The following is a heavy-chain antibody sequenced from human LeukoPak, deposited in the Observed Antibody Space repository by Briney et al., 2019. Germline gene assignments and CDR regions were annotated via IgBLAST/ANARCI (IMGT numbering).Heavy chain of an antibody. CDR2: INHSGST. CDR1: GGSFSGYY. V-gene: IGHV4-34*01. CDR3: ARGPCPFDY. J-gene: IGHJ4*02. Sequence: SETLSLTCAVYGGSFSGYYWSWIRQPPGKGLEWIGEINHSGSTNYNPSLKSRVTISVDTSKNQFSLKLSSVTAADTAVYYCARGPCPFDYWGQGTLVTVSS.